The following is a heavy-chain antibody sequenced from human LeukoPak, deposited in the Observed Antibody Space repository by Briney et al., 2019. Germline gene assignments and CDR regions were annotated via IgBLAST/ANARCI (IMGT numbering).Heavy chain of an antibody. D-gene: IGHD1-7*01. CDR2: INHSGST. V-gene: IGHV4-34*01. CDR3: ARDGNYDLY. Sequence: SETLSLTCAVYGGSFSGYYWSWIRQPPGKGLEWIGEINHSGSTNYNPSLKSRVTISVDTSKNQFSLKLSSVTAADTAVHYCARDGNYDLYWGQGTLVTVSS. J-gene: IGHJ4*02. CDR1: GGSFSGYY.